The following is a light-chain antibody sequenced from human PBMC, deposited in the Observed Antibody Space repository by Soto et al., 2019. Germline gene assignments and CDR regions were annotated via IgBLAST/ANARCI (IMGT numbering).Light chain of an antibody. CDR1: QSVSSY. Sequence: EIVLTQSPATLSLSPGERATLSCRASQSVSSYLAWYQQKPGQAPRLLIYDASNRATGIPARFSGSGSGTDFTLPISSLEPEDFAVYYCQQRSNRHTFGGGTKVEIK. CDR2: DAS. V-gene: IGKV3-11*01. J-gene: IGKJ4*01. CDR3: QQRSNRHT.